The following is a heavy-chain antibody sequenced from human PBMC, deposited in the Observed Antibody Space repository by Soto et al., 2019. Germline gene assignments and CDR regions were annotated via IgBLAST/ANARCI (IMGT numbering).Heavy chain of an antibody. J-gene: IGHJ4*02. CDR2: ISGSGGST. V-gene: IGHV3-23*01. CDR1: GFTFSSYA. CDR3: AKGDRNMITFGGVIVDY. D-gene: IGHD3-16*02. Sequence: GSLRLSCAASGFTFSSYAMSWVRQAPGKGLEWVSAISGSGGSTYYADSVKGRFTISRDNSKNTLYLQMNSLRDEDTAVYYCAKGDRNMITFGGVIVDYWGQGTLVTVSS.